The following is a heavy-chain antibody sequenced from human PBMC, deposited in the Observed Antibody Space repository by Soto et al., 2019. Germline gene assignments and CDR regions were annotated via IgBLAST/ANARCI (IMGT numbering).Heavy chain of an antibody. D-gene: IGHD3-10*01. CDR2: ISAHNGNS. V-gene: IGHV1-18*01. CDR3: ARDWYFYGSGSPNHMDV. CDR1: GYTFSNYG. J-gene: IGHJ6*03. Sequence: QVPLVQSGDEMRKPGASVKVSCQASGYTFSNYGITWVRQAPGQGLEWMGWISAHNGNSKYAQSLQDRLTLTTDTSTSTAYMELRSLRSDDTAVYYCARDWYFYGSGSPNHMDVWGKGTTVSVSS.